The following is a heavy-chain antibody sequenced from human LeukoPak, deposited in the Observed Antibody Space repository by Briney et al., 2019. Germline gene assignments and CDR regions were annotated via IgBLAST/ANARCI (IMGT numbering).Heavy chain of an antibody. Sequence: GGSLRLSCAASGFTFNTYAMHWVRQAPGKGLEWVAVISYDGSNERYADSVKGRFTISRDNSKNTLYLQMNSLRVEDTAVYYCARDREPAAGKGYYYYGMGAWGQGTTVTVSS. J-gene: IGHJ6*02. V-gene: IGHV3-30-3*01. D-gene: IGHD6-13*01. CDR2: ISYDGSNE. CDR1: GFTFNTYA. CDR3: ARDREPAAGKGYYYYGMGA.